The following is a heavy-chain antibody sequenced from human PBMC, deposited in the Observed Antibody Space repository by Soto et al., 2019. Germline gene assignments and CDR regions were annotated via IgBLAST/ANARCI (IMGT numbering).Heavy chain of an antibody. D-gene: IGHD3-9*01. V-gene: IGHV3-49*03. CDR3: ARAYYDILTGAFDP. J-gene: IGHJ5*02. CDR2: VRTTVYGATT. CDR1: GFTFGDYA. Sequence: EVQLVDSGGDFVRPGRSLRLSCRGSGFTFGDYAISWFRQAPGKGLEWVGFVRTTVYGATTEHGAFVKGRFNISRDDSKSVAYLQMNSLSVDDTAVYYCARAYYDILTGAFDPWGQGTQVTVSS.